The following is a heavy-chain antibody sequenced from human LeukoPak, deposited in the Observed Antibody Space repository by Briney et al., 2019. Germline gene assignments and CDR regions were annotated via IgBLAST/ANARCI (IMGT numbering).Heavy chain of an antibody. D-gene: IGHD2-15*01. Sequence: ASVKVSCKASGGTFISYAISWVRQAPGQGLEWMGRINPIFGTANYAQKFQGRVTITTDESTSTAYMELSSLRSEDTAVYYCAREGSGGSWGQGTLVTVSS. V-gene: IGHV1-69*05. CDR1: GGTFISYA. CDR2: INPIFGTA. CDR3: AREGSGGS. J-gene: IGHJ4*02.